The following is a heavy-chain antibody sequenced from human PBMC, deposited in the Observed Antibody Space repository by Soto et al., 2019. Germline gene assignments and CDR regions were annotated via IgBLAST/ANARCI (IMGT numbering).Heavy chain of an antibody. D-gene: IGHD2-2*01. J-gene: IGHJ6*02. CDR3: ARDDHIVVVPTSLGAMDV. Sequence: QVQLQESGPGLVKPSETLSLTCAVYGGSISSNKWWSWVRQPPGKGLEWIGEIYHSGSTNYNPSLKSRLSISLDKSKNQFSLKLTSVTAADSAVYYCARDDHIVVVPTSLGAMDVWGQGTTVTVSS. CDR2: IYHSGST. CDR1: GGSISSNKW. V-gene: IGHV4-4*02.